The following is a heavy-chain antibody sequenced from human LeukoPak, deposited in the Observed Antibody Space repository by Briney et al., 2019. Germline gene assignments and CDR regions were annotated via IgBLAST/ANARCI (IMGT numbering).Heavy chain of an antibody. J-gene: IGHJ4*02. D-gene: IGHD2-15*01. V-gene: IGHV4-59*01. Sequence: SETLSLTCTVSGGSTSSYYWSWIRQPPGKGLEWIGYMYYSGSTNYNPSLKSRVTISVDTSKNQLSLKLNSVTAADTAVYSCAKVRCSGGSCYPDYWGQGTLVTVSS. CDR2: MYYSGST. CDR3: AKVRCSGGSCYPDY. CDR1: GGSTSSYY.